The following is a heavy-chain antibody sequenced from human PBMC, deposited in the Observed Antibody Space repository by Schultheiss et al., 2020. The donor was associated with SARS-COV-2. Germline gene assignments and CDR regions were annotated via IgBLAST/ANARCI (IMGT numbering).Heavy chain of an antibody. J-gene: IGHJ4*02. CDR2: IYSGGST. CDR3: ASYGDYTFDDY. D-gene: IGHD4-17*01. V-gene: IGHV3-66*01. CDR1: GFTFSSYW. Sequence: GGSLRLSCAASGFTFSSYWMHWVRQAPGKGLVWVSVIYSGGSTYYADSVKGRFTISRDNSKNTLYLQMNSLRAEDTAVYYCASYGDYTFDDYWGQGTLVTVSS.